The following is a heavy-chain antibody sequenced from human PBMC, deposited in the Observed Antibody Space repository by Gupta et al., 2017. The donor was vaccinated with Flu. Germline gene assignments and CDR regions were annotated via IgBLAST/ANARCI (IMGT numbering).Heavy chain of an antibody. V-gene: IGHV3-23*01. D-gene: IGHD2-2*01. CDR1: GFTFSSYA. J-gene: IGHJ6*02. CDR2: ISGSGGST. Sequence: EVQLLESGGGLVQPGGSLRLSCAASGFTFSSYAMSWVRQAPGKGLEWVSAISGSGGSTYYADSVKGRFTISRDNSKNTLYLQMNSLRAEDTAVYYCAKVEGVVPAAPYGMDVWGQGTTVTVSS. CDR3: AKVEGVVPAAPYGMDV.